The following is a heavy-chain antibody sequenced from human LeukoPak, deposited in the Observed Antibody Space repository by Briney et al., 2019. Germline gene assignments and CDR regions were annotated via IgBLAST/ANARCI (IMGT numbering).Heavy chain of an antibody. J-gene: IGHJ3*02. V-gene: IGHV3-30*18. CDR2: ISYDGSNK. D-gene: IGHD5-12*01. CDR3: ANLPGDYDYLGAFDI. Sequence: PGGSLRLSCAASGFTFSSYGMHWVRQAPGKGLEWVAVISYDGSNKYYADSVKGRFTISRDNSKNTLYLQMNSLRAEDTAVYYCANLPGDYDYLGAFDIWGQGTMVTVSS. CDR1: GFTFSSYG.